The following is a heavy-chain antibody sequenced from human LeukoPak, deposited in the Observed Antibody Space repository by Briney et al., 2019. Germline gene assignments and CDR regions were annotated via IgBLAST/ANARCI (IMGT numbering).Heavy chain of an antibody. CDR1: GFTFSSYG. CDR3: AKDPKKQYPAYFDY. J-gene: IGHJ4*02. CDR2: IRYDGSNK. Sequence: GGSLRLSCAASGFTFSSYGMHWVRQAPGKGLEWVAFIRYDGSNKYYADSVKGRVTISRDNSKNTLYLQMNTLRAEDTPAYYCAKDPKKQYPAYFDYWGKGTLVTVSS. D-gene: IGHD2-2*01. V-gene: IGHV3-30*02.